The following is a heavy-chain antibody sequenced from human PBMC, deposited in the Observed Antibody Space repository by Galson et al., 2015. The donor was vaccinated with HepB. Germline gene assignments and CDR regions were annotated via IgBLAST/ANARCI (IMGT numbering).Heavy chain of an antibody. D-gene: IGHD4-17*01. CDR1: GFTFSGSV. V-gene: IGHV3-73*01. CDR3: TIEAVVDYGDLDPQYYFDY. J-gene: IGHJ4*02. Sequence: SLRLSCAASGFTFSGSVMHWVRQASGKGLEWVGRIRSKANSYATAYAASVKGRFTISRDDSKNTAYLQMNSLKTEDTAVYYCTIEAVVDYGDLDPQYYFDYWGQGTLVTVSS. CDR2: IRSKANSYAT.